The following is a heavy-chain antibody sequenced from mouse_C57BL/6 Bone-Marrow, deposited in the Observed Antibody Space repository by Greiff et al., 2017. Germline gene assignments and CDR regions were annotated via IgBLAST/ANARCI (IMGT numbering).Heavy chain of an antibody. J-gene: IGHJ3*01. Sequence: VHVKQSGPVLVKPGASVKMSCKASGYTFTDYYMNWVKQSHGKSLEWIGVINPYNGGTSYNQQFKGKATLTVDKSSSTAYMELNSLTSEDSAVYYCARSDYGSRRFAYWGQGTLVTVSA. CDR3: ARSDYGSRRFAY. CDR2: INPYNGGT. V-gene: IGHV1-19*01. D-gene: IGHD1-1*01. CDR1: GYTFTDYY.